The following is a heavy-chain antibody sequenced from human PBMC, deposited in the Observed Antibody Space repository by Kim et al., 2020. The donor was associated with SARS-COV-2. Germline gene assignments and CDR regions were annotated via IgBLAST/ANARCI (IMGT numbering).Heavy chain of an antibody. CDR3: ARDIGYSSGGRCSHGVDV. CDR1: GFTFSNYW. J-gene: IGHJ6*02. Sequence: GGSLRLSCAASGFTFSNYWMHWVRQAPGKGLVCVSYINGDGSNTNYADSVKGRFTISRDNAKNTLFLQMNSLRAEDTAVYYCARDIGYSSGGRCSHGVDVGGQGTTVTVSS. CDR2: INGDGSNT. V-gene: IGHV3-74*01. D-gene: IGHD2-15*01.